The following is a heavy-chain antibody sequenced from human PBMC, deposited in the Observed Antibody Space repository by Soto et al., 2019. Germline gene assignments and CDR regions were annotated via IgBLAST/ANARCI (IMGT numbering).Heavy chain of an antibody. D-gene: IGHD6-19*01. CDR2: IYYSGST. CDR1: GGSISSSSYY. Sequence: PSETLSLTCTVSGGSISSSSYYWGWIRQPPGKGLEWIGSIYYSGSTYYNPSLKSRVTISVDTSKNQFSLKLSSVTAADTAVYYCARHQVPRLKWLEVFDYWGQGTLVTVSS. V-gene: IGHV4-39*01. CDR3: ARHQVPRLKWLEVFDY. J-gene: IGHJ4*02.